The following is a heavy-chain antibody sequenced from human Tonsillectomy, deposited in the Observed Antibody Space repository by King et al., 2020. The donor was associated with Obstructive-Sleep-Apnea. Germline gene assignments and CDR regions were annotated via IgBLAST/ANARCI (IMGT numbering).Heavy chain of an antibody. D-gene: IGHD6-19*01. J-gene: IGHJ6*02. CDR1: GGSLSGHF. Sequence: VQLQQWGAGLLKPSETLSLTCAVYGGSLSGHFWSWIRQPPGKGLEWIGEINHSGSTNDNPALKSRVTISVDTSQNQFSLKLGSGTAADTAVYYCARGGAVAGTRRTYYYGMDVWGQGTTVTVSS. V-gene: IGHV4-34*01. CDR3: ARGGAVAGTRRTYYYGMDV. CDR2: INHSGST.